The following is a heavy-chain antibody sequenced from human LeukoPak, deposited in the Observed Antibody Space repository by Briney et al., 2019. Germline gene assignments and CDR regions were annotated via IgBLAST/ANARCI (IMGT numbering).Heavy chain of an antibody. D-gene: IGHD6-19*01. Sequence: NPGGSLRLSCAASGFTFSTSNMNWVRQAPGKGLQWLSYISSSSYSKYYADSVKGRFTISRDNAEKSLYLQMNSLRDDDTAVYYCARGARSGWSDYWGQGTLVTVSS. J-gene: IGHJ4*02. CDR1: GFTFSTSN. CDR2: ISSSSYSK. CDR3: ARGARSGWSDY. V-gene: IGHV3-48*02.